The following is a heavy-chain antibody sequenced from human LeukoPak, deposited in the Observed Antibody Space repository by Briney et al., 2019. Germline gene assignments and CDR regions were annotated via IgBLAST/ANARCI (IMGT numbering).Heavy chain of an antibody. D-gene: IGHD6-19*01. CDR3: ARGGKQWLVPGFNWFDP. Sequence: ASVKVSCKASGYTFTSYYTHWVRQAPGQGLEWMGIINPSGGSTSYAQKFQGRVTMTRDTSTSTVYMELSSLRSEDTAVYYCARGGKQWLVPGFNWFDPWGQGTLVTVSS. CDR2: INPSGGST. CDR1: GYTFTSYY. J-gene: IGHJ5*02. V-gene: IGHV1-46*01.